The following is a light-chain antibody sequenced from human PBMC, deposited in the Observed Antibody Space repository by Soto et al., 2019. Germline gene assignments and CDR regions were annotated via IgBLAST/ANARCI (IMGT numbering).Light chain of an antibody. V-gene: IGKV3-15*01. J-gene: IGKJ1*01. CDR1: QSVSSN. CDR3: QQYNNWPWT. Sequence: EIVMTQSPATLSVSPGESATLSCRASQSVSSNLAWYQQKPGQAPRLLIYGASTRATGIPTRFSGSGSGTEFTLTISSLQSEDFAVYYCQQYNNWPWTFGKGTKVEIK. CDR2: GAS.